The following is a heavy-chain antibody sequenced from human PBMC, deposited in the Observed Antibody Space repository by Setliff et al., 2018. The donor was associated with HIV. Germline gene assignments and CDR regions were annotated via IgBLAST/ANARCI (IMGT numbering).Heavy chain of an antibody. V-gene: IGHV3-30*03. CDR3: ARDPDTSGWYGHFDY. Sequence: GESLRLSCATSGFSFSSFAMHWVRQAPGKGLEWVALISFDGSNKYYTDSVKGRFTISRDNSKDTLYVQMNSLRPDDTALYFCARDPDTSGWYGHFDYWGQGTPVTVSS. J-gene: IGHJ4*02. CDR1: GFSFSSFA. CDR2: ISFDGSNK. D-gene: IGHD6-19*01.